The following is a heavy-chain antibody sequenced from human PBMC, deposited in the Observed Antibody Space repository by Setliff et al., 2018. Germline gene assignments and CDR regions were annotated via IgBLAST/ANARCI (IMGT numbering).Heavy chain of an antibody. CDR3: ARVSRTIVGARGFDY. V-gene: IGHV1-69*13. CDR1: GGTFSSYG. CDR2: IIPIFGTA. Sequence: SVKVSCKASGGTFSSYGISWVRQAPGQGLEWMGGIIPIFGTANYAQKVQGRVTITADESTSTAYMELSSLRSEDTAVYYCARVSRTIVGARGFDYWGQGTLVTVS. D-gene: IGHD1-26*01. J-gene: IGHJ4*02.